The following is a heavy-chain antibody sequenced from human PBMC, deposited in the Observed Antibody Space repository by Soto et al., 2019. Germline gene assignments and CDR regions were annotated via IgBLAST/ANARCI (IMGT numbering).Heavy chain of an antibody. D-gene: IGHD2-2*01. CDR3: TTLSLGYCSSTSCYKSDYYYYGMDV. CDR2: IKSKTDGGTT. V-gene: IGHV3-15*07. Sequence: GGSLRLSCAASGFTFSNAWMNWVRQAPGKGLEWVGRIKSKTDGGTTDYAAPMKGRFTISRDDSKNTLYLQMNSLKTEDTAVYYCTTLSLGYCSSTSCYKSDYYYYGMDVWGQGTTVTVSS. CDR1: GFTFSNAW. J-gene: IGHJ6*02.